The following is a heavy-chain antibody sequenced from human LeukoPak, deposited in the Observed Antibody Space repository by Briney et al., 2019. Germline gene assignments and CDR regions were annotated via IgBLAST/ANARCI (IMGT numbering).Heavy chain of an antibody. CDR1: VYTFTSNA. Sequence: ASVKVSCKASVYTFTSNAMNWVRQAPGQGLEWKGWINTNTGNPTYAQGFTGRFVFSLDTSVSTAYLQISSLKAEDTAVYYCARLTGNHYYFYYMDVWGKGTTVTVSS. D-gene: IGHD2-8*02. V-gene: IGHV7-4-1*02. J-gene: IGHJ6*03. CDR3: ARLTGNHYYFYYMDV. CDR2: INTNTGNP.